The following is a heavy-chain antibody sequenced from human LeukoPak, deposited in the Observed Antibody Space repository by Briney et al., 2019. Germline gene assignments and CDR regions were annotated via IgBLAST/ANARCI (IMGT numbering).Heavy chain of an antibody. Sequence: PSETLSLTCAVSGYSISSGYYWGWIRQPPGKGLEWIGSIYHSGSTNCNPSLKSRVTISVDTSKNQFSLKLSSVTAADTAVYYCARLGYYYDSSGYYPNWFDPWGQGTLVTVSS. CDR3: ARLGYYYDSSGYYPNWFDP. CDR2: IYHSGST. V-gene: IGHV4-38-2*01. J-gene: IGHJ5*02. D-gene: IGHD3-22*01. CDR1: GYSISSGYY.